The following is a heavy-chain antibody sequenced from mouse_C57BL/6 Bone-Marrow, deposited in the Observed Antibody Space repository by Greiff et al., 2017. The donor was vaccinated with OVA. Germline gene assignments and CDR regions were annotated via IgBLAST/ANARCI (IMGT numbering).Heavy chain of an antibody. Sequence: QVQLQQPGAELVKPGASVKLSCKASGYTFTSYWMHWVKQRPGQGLEWIGMIHPNSGSTNSNETFKSKATLTVDKSSSTAYMQLSSLTSEYSAVYQCARSAIYCDYDGWYRGVGGTGTTVTVSS. J-gene: IGHJ1*03. V-gene: IGHV1-64*01. CDR1: GYTFTSYW. CDR3: ARSAIYCDYDGWYRGV. CDR2: IHPNSGST. D-gene: IGHD2-4*01.